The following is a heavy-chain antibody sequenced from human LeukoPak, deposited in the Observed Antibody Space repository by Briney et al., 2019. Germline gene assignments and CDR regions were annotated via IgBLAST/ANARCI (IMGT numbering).Heavy chain of an antibody. V-gene: IGHV3-74*01. Sequence: GGSLRLSCVASGFSFRDYWMHWVRQVPGEGLVWVARINIEGTIISYADSVKGRFTISKDDAKNTLYLQMNNLRAEDTAIYYCASTTVTTRVIWGQGTLVTVSS. CDR2: INIEGTII. CDR1: GFSFRDYW. J-gene: IGHJ4*02. D-gene: IGHD4-17*01. CDR3: ASTTVTTRVI.